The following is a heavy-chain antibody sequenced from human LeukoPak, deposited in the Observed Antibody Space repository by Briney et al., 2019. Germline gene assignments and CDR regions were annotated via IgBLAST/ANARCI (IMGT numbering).Heavy chain of an antibody. J-gene: IGHJ4*02. CDR3: SQLSRGY. CDR1: GFSLSDAW. V-gene: IGHV3-15*01. Sequence: PGGSLRLSCAASGFSLSDAWMSWVRQAPGKGLECVGRMKPRGTTEDGAPMNDRFIVSRDDSKNTLYLQMNSLKAEDTGLYSCSQLSRGYWGQGAQVTVSS. D-gene: IGHD2-15*01. CDR2: MKPRGTT.